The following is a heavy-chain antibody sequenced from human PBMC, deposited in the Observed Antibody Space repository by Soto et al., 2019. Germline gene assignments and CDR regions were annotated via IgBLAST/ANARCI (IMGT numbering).Heavy chain of an antibody. J-gene: IGHJ4*02. CDR2: ISGSGGST. V-gene: IGHV3-23*01. CDR3: AKVKSGYGNLDY. CDR1: GFTFSSYA. Sequence: GGSLRLSCAASGFTFSSYAMSWVRQAPGKGLEWVSAISGSGGSTYYTDSVKGRFTISRDNSKNTLYLQMNSLRAEDTAVYYCAKVKSGYGNLDYWGQGTLVTVSS. D-gene: IGHD5-12*01.